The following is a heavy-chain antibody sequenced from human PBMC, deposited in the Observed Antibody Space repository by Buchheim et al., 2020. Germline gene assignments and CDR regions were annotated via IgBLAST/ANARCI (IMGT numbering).Heavy chain of an antibody. Sequence: QVQLQESGPGLVKPSETLSLTCTVSGGSISSYYWSWIRQPPGKGLEWIGYIYYSGSTNYNPSLKSRVTISVDTSKNQFSLKLSPVTAADTAVYYCARHEGMTTVTTPHDSYFDYWGQGTL. V-gene: IGHV4-59*08. D-gene: IGHD4-17*01. CDR1: GGSISSYY. J-gene: IGHJ4*02. CDR2: IYYSGST. CDR3: ARHEGMTTVTTPHDSYFDY.